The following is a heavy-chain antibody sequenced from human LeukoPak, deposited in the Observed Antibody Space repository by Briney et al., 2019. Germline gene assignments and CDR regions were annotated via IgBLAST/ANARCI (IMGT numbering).Heavy chain of an antibody. CDR3: ARVGQLWAHDY. V-gene: IGHV3-48*03. CDR2: ISSSGSTI. D-gene: IGHD5-18*01. CDR1: GFTFSSYE. Sequence: GGSPRLSCAASGFTFSSYEMNWVRQAPGKGLEWVSYISSSGSTIYYADSVKGRFTISRDNAKNSLYLQMNSLRAEDTAVYYCARVGQLWAHDYWGQGTLVTVSS. J-gene: IGHJ4*02.